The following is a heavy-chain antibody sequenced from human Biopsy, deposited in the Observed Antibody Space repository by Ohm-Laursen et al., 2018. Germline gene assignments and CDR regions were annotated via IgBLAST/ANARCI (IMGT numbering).Heavy chain of an antibody. D-gene: IGHD2-15*01. CDR2: INPHSGTT. CDR1: GYTFTGQY. V-gene: IGHV1-2*02. J-gene: IGHJ1*01. CDR3: AKGQDLRGGAEYFQH. Sequence: ASVKVSCKASGYTFTGQYLHWVRQVPGQGLEWMGWINPHSGTTKFAQDFQGRVTMTRDTSITTAYMELRRLRSDDTAVYYCAKGQDLRGGAEYFQHWGQGALVTVSS.